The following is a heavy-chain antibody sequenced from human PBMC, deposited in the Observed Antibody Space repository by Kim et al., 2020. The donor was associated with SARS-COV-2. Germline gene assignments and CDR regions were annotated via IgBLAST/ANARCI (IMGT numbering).Heavy chain of an antibody. D-gene: IGHD2-15*01. Sequence: DSVKGRLTISRDNAKNSLYLQMNSLRAEDTAVYYCARLGYCSGGSCYSDYWGQGTLVTVSS. J-gene: IGHJ4*02. V-gene: IGHV3-7*01. CDR3: ARLGYCSGGSCYSDY.